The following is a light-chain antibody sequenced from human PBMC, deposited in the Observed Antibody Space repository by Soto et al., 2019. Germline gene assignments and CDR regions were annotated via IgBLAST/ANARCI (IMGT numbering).Light chain of an antibody. V-gene: IGKV3-20*01. Sequence: EIVLTQSPGTLSLSPGERATISCRASQSVSSKYLAWYQQKPGQAPRFLIYGASSRATGIPDRFSGSGSGTDFTLTISRLEPEDFAVYYCQQYGSSPPITFGQGTRLEIK. CDR2: GAS. CDR3: QQYGSSPPIT. CDR1: QSVSSKY. J-gene: IGKJ5*01.